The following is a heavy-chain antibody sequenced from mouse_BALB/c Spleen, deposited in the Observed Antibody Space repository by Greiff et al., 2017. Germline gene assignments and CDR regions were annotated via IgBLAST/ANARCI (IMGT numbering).Heavy chain of an antibody. V-gene: IGHV5-17*02. CDR3: ARYYDYDTAMDY. Sequence: DVKLVESGGGLVQPGGSRKLSCAASGFTFSSFGMHWVRQAPEKGLEWVAYISSGSSTIYYADTVKGRFTISRDNPKNTLFLQMTSLRSEDAAMYYCARYYDYDTAMDYWGQGTSVTVSS. CDR1: GFTFSSFG. D-gene: IGHD2-4*01. CDR2: ISSGSSTI. J-gene: IGHJ4*01.